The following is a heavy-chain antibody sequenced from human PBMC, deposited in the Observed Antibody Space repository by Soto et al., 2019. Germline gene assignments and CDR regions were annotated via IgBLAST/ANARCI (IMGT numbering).Heavy chain of an antibody. V-gene: IGHV3-23*01. J-gene: IGHJ6*02. CDR3: AKHLRPYYYYGMDV. CDR2: ISGSGGST. CDR1: GFTFSSYA. Sequence: LRLSCAASGFTFSSYAMSWVRQAPGKGLEWVSAISGSGGSTYYADSVKGRFTISRDNSKNTLYLQMNSLRAEDTAVYYCAKHLRPYYYYGMDVWGQGTTVTV.